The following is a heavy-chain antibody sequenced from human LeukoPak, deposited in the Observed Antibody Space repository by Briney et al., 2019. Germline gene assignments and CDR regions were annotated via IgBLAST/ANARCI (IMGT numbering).Heavy chain of an antibody. D-gene: IGHD1-26*01. Sequence: GGSLRLSCAASGFTFSSYAMSWVRQAPGKGLGGAPPIRGRGGSTYYADSVKGRFTISRDNSKNTLYLQMNSLRAEDTAVYYCATPPQATTKYYYYYYYMDVWGKGTTVTVSS. CDR2: IRGRGGST. V-gene: IGHV3-23*01. CDR3: ATPPQATTKYYYYYYYMDV. J-gene: IGHJ6*03. CDR1: GFTFSSYA.